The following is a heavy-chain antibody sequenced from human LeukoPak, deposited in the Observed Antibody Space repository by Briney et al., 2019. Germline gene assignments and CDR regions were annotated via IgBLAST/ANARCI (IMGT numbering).Heavy chain of an antibody. CDR2: IIPIFGTA. Sequence: ASVKVSCKASGGTFSSYAISWVRQAPGQGLECMGGIIPIFGTANYAQKFQGRVTITADESTSTAYMELSSLRSEDTAVYYCATYCSSTSCSRDYYYYYGMDVWGQGTTVTVSS. CDR3: ATYCSSTSCSRDYYYYYGMDV. D-gene: IGHD2-2*01. CDR1: GGTFSSYA. J-gene: IGHJ6*02. V-gene: IGHV1-69*13.